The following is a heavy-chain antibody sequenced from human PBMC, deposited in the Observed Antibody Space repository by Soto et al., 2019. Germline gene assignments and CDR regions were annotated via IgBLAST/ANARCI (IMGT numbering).Heavy chain of an antibody. V-gene: IGHV4-4*02. CDR3: ARVRQGCSANNCYFDP. Sequence: SETLSLTCTLSGGSVRAPDWWNWVRQSPDKGLEWIAEVHISGHSNYNPSLRSRVSVSIDSSKNQFYLNLNSVAAADTAIYYCARVRQGCSANNCYFDPWGQGTQVTVSS. CDR2: VHISGHS. J-gene: IGHJ5*01. CDR1: GGSVRAPDW. D-gene: IGHD1-1*01.